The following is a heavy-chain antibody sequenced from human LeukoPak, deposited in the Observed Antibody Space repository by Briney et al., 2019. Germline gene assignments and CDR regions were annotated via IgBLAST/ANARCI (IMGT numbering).Heavy chain of an antibody. Sequence: SETLSLTCTVSGGSISSYYWSWIRQPPGKGLEWIGYIYDSGSINYNPSLKSRVTISLDTSKNQFSLKPYSVTAADTAVYYCARGGSGYDSFYYYGMDVWGQGTTVTVSS. V-gene: IGHV4-59*01. J-gene: IGHJ6*02. CDR2: IYDSGSI. CDR1: GGSISSYY. CDR3: ARGGSGYDSFYYYGMDV. D-gene: IGHD5-12*01.